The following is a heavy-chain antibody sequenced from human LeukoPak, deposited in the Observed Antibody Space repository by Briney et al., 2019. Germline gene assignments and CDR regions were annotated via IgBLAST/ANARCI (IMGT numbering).Heavy chain of an antibody. V-gene: IGHV3-21*01. Sequence: PVGSLRLSCAASGYTFSSYSINWVRQAPGKGLEWVSSISDRINYIYYADSVRGRFRISRDDARDSLYLQMNSLRAEDTAVYYCVRLRRNSDTSGFYYYYDFWGQGTLVTASS. CDR2: ISDRINYI. D-gene: IGHD3-22*01. J-gene: IGHJ4*02. CDR3: VRLRRNSDTSGFYYYYDF. CDR1: GYTFSSYS.